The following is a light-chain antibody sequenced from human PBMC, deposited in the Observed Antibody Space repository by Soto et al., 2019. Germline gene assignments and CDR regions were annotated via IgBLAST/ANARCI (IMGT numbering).Light chain of an antibody. CDR2: DAS. CDR1: QSISRW. J-gene: IGKJ2*01. V-gene: IGKV1-5*01. CDR3: QQYNSYSS. Sequence: DIQMTQSPSTLSASVGDRVTITCRASQSISRWLGWYQQKPGKAPKLLIYDASSLESGVPSRFSGTGSGTEFTLTISSLQPDDFATYYCQQYNSYSSFGQGTKLEIK.